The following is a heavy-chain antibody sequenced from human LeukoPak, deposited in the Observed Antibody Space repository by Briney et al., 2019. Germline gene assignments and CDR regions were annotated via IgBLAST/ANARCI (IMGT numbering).Heavy chain of an antibody. CDR2: SRHKANNYTT. D-gene: IGHD3-22*01. Sequence: GGSLRLSCAASGFTIGNYDMHWVRQAPGKGLEWVGRSRHKANNYTTEYAASVKGRFTISRDDSKNSLYLQMNSLKTEDTAVYYCVRGYYYDGWGQGTLVTVSS. CDR1: GFTIGNYD. V-gene: IGHV3-72*01. CDR3: VRGYYYDG. J-gene: IGHJ4*02.